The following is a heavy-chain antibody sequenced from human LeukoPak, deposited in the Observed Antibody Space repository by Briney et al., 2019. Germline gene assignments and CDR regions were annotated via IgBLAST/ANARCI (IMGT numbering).Heavy chain of an antibody. CDR1: GGSFSGYY. V-gene: IGHV4-34*01. Sequence: PSETLSLTCAVYGGSFSGYYWSWIRQPPGKGLEWIGEINHSGSTNYNPSLKSRVTISVDTSKNQFSLKLSSVTAADTAVYYCARHPYSSSSGSGFDPWGQGTLVTVSS. D-gene: IGHD6-6*01. J-gene: IGHJ5*02. CDR2: INHSGST. CDR3: ARHPYSSSSGSGFDP.